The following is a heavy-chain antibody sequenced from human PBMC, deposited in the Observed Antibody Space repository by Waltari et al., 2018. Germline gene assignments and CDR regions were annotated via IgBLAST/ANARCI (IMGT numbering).Heavy chain of an antibody. V-gene: IGHV4-39*07. CDR1: GGSISSSSYS. J-gene: IGHJ6*02. Sequence: QLQLQESGPGLVKPSETLSLTCTVSGGSISSSSYSWGWIRKPPGKGLECIVSIYYSVSTYYNPTLKSQVTISVDTSKNQFSLKLSSVTAADTAVYYCATRVPIHGMDVWGQGTTVTVSS. CDR3: ATRVPIHGMDV. CDR2: IYYSVST.